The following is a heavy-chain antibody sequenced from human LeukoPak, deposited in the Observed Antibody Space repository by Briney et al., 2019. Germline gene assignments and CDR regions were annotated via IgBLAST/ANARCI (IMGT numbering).Heavy chain of an antibody. V-gene: IGHV3-7*01. CDR2: IKQDGSEK. J-gene: IGHJ5*02. Sequence: GGSLRLSCAASGFTFSSDWMSWGRQAPGKGLEWVANIKQDGSEKYYVDSVKGRFTISRDNAKNSLYLQMNSLRAEDTAVYYCARGSSSGWYNWFDTWGQGTLVTVSS. D-gene: IGHD6-19*01. CDR3: ARGSSSGWYNWFDT. CDR1: GFTFSSDW.